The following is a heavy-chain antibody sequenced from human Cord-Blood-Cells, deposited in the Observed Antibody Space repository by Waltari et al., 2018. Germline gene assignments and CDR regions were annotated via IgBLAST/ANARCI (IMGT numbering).Heavy chain of an antibody. CDR1: GGNFSSYA. D-gene: IGHD1-26*01. CDR2: IIPILGIA. J-gene: IGHJ4*02. Sequence: QVQLVQSGAEVKKPGSSVKVSCKASGGNFSSYAISWVRQAPGQGLEWMGRIIPILGIANYAQKFQGRVTITADKSTSTAYMELSSLRSEDTAVYYCARDSRGSYGYWGQGTLVTVSS. V-gene: IGHV1-69*09. CDR3: ARDSRGSYGY.